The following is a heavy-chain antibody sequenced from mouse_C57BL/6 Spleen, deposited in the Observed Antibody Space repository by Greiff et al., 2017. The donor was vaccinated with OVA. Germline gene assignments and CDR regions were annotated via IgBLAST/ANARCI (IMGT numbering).Heavy chain of an antibody. Sequence: QVQLQQPGAELVRPGSSVKLSCKASGYTFTSYWMPWVKQRPIQGLEWIGNIDPSDSETHYNQKFKDKATLTVDKSSSTAYMQLSRLTSEDSAVYYCARSNYGSSYDYFDYWGQGTTLTVSS. CDR1: GYTFTSYW. D-gene: IGHD1-1*01. CDR3: ARSNYGSSYDYFDY. J-gene: IGHJ2*01. V-gene: IGHV1-52*01. CDR2: IDPSDSET.